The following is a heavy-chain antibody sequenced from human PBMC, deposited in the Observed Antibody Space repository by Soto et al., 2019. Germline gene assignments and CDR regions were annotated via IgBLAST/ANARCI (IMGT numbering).Heavy chain of an antibody. V-gene: IGHV4-39*01. Sequence: QLQLQESGPGLVKPSETLSLTCTVSGGSISSSRYYWGWIRQPPGKGLEWIGSIYYSGSTYYNPSLKSRVTMSVDTSKNQFSLTLSSVTAADTAVYYCARHVGALTRVGRGFPAEYFQHCGQGTLVTAYS. J-gene: IGHJ1*01. D-gene: IGHD5-12*01. CDR1: GGSISSSRYY. CDR2: IYYSGST. CDR3: ARHVGALTRVGRGFPAEYFQH.